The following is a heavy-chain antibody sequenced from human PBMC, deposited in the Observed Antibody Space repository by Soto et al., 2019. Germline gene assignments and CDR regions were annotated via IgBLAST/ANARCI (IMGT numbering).Heavy chain of an antibody. V-gene: IGHV4-59*01. D-gene: IGHD3-9*01. CDR1: GCSISSYY. CDR3: ARVTYYDILTGQYYFDY. CDR2: IYYSGST. J-gene: IGHJ4*02. Sequence: SETLSLTCTVSGCSISSYYWSWIRQPPGKGLEWIGYIYYSGSTNYNPSLKSRVTISVDTSKNQFSLKLSSVTAADTAVYYCARVTYYDILTGQYYFDYWGQGTLVTVSS.